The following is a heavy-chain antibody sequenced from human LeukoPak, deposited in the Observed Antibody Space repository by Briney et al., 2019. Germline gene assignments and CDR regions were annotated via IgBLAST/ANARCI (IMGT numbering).Heavy chain of an antibody. CDR3: ARGQSGVRGANVPNLMGFDP. D-gene: IGHD3-10*01. CDR2: IHTSGNT. J-gene: IGHJ5*02. V-gene: IGHV4-4*08. CDR1: GGSISSYY. Sequence: SETLSLTCTVSGGSISSYYWGWIRQPPGKGLEWIGRIHTSGNTNYNPSLKSRVTISIDTSKNQISPILSSVTAADTAVYFCARGQSGVRGANVPNLMGFDPWGQGTLVIVSS.